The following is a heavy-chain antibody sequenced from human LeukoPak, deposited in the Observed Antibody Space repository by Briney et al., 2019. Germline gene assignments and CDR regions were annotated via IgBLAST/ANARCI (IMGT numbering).Heavy chain of an antibody. CDR2: VSGSGVST. V-gene: IGHV3-23*01. D-gene: IGHD3-22*01. J-gene: IGHJ4*02. CDR1: GFTFSSYA. CDR3: AKGSYYDSPYGFDY. Sequence: GGSLRLSCAASGFTFSSYAMSWVRQAPGKGLEWVSSVSGSGVSTYYIDSVKGRLTISRDNPMNTLYLQMGSLRAEDTAIYYCAKGSYYDSPYGFDYWGQGILVTVSS.